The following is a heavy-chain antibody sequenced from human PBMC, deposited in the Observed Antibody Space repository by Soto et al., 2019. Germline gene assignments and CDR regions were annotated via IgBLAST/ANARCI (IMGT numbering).Heavy chain of an antibody. D-gene: IGHD3-3*01. CDR2: ISYDGSNK. J-gene: IGHJ6*02. V-gene: IGHV3-30*18. Sequence: GGSLRLSCAASGFTFSSYGMHWVRQAPSKGLEWVAVISYDGSNKYYADSVKGRFTISRDNSKNTLYLQMNSLRAEDTAVYYCAKDLEVGFWSGYSNYYYYYYGMDVWGQGTTVTVSS. CDR3: AKDLEVGFWSGYSNYYYYYYGMDV. CDR1: GFTFSSYG.